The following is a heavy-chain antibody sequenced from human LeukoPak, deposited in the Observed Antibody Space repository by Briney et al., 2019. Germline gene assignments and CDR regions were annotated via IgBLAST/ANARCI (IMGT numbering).Heavy chain of an antibody. J-gene: IGHJ4*02. V-gene: IGHV1-2*02. Sequence: ASVKVSCKASGYTFTGYYMYWVRQAPGQGLEWMGWINPNSGGTNYAQTFQGRVTMTRDTSISTAYMELSRLRSDDTAVYYCAREVGGSYFDYWGQGTLVTVSS. CDR2: INPNSGGT. D-gene: IGHD1-26*01. CDR1: GYTFTGYY. CDR3: AREVGGSYFDY.